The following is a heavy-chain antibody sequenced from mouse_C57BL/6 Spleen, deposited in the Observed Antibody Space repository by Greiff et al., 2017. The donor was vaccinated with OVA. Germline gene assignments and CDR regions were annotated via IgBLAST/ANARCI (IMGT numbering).Heavy chain of an antibody. J-gene: IGHJ2*01. CDR3: TRHYYGRSYDY. CDR2: IDPATGGT. CDR1: GYTFTDYE. Sequence: QVQLQQSGAELVRPGASVTLSCKASGYTFTDYEMHWVKPTPVHGLEWIGAIDPATGGTAYNQKFKGKAKLPADKSSSTAYMELRRLTSEDSAVSYCTRHYYGRSYDYWGQGTTLTVSS. D-gene: IGHD1-1*01. V-gene: IGHV1-15*01.